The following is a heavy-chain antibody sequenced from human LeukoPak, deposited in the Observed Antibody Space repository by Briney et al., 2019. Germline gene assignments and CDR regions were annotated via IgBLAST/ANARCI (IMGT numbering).Heavy chain of an antibody. CDR2: ISISGTNM. CDR1: GFSLSGYE. J-gene: IGHJ4*02. Sequence: PGGSLRLSCAASGFSLSGYEMNWVRQAPGKGLEWVSYISISGTNMLYADSVKGRFTISRDNSKNTLYLQMNSLRAEDTAVYYCAKISTMVRGATTLYFDYWGQGTLVTVSS. CDR3: AKISTMVRGATTLYFDY. D-gene: IGHD3-10*01. V-gene: IGHV3-48*03.